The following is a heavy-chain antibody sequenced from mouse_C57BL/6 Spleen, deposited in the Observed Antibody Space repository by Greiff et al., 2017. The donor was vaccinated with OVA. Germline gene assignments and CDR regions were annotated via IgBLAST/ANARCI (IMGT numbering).Heavy chain of an antibody. CDR1: GFTFTDYY. D-gene: IGHD2-14*01. CDR3: ARLGTFYFDY. Sequence: EVQLVESGGGLVQPGGSLSLSCAASGFTFTDYYMSWVRQPPGKALEWLGFIRNKANGYTTEYSASVKGRFTISRDNSQSILYLQMNALRAEDRASYYCARLGTFYFDYWGQGTTLTVSS. CDR2: IRNKANGYTT. J-gene: IGHJ2*01. V-gene: IGHV7-3*01.